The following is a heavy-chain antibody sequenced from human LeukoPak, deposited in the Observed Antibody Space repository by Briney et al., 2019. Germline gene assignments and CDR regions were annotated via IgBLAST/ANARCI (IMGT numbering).Heavy chain of an antibody. CDR3: AKPRGEEWLVGLYDAFDI. Sequence: GGSLRLSCAASGFTFSSYSMNWVRQAPGKGLEWVSSIGSGSGYIYYADSVKGRFTISRDNSKNTLYLQMNSLRAEDTAVFYCAKPRGEEWLVGLYDAFDIWGQGTMVTVSS. J-gene: IGHJ3*02. CDR1: GFTFSSYS. V-gene: IGHV3-21*04. D-gene: IGHD6-19*01. CDR2: IGSGSGYI.